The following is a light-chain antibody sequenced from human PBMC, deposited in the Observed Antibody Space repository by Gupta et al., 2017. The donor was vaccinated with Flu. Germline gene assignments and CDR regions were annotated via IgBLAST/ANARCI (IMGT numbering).Light chain of an antibody. J-gene: IGKJ4*01. CDR3: QQDDNLPLT. V-gene: IGKV1-33*01. CDR2: DAS. Sequence: PSSLSASVGDRVTITCQASQDISKYLNWYQQRPGKAPKILIYDASKLETGVPSRFSGSGSGTDFTFTISSLQPEDIATYYCQQDDNLPLTFGGGTKVEIK. CDR1: QDISKY.